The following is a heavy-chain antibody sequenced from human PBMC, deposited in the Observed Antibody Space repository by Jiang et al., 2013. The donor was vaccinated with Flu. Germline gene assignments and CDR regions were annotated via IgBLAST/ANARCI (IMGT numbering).Heavy chain of an antibody. CDR1: GFTFSNAW. V-gene: IGHV3-15*01. D-gene: IGHD4-17*01. Sequence: QLLESGGGLVKPGGSLRLSCAASGFTFSNAWMSWVRQAPGKGLEWVGRIKSKTDGGTTDYAAPVKGRFTISRDDSKNTLYLQMNSLKTEDTAVYYCTTEGPVTTIGLYYYYGMDVWGKGTTVTVSS. J-gene: IGHJ6*04. CDR3: TTEGPVTTIGLYYYYGMDV. CDR2: IKSKTDGGTT.